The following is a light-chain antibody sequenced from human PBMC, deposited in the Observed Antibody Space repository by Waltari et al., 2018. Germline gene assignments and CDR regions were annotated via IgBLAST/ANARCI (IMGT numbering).Light chain of an antibody. J-gene: IGKJ5*01. Sequence: EIVVTQSPATLSLSPGEGAPLSCRTSESVSSNLAWFQQKDVQPPRLVIYDASSRAADTPARFSGGGSGTDYTLTISSLEPEDFATYYCQQRSAWPTTFGQGTRLEI. CDR1: ESVSSN. CDR3: QQRSAWPTT. V-gene: IGKV3-11*01. CDR2: DAS.